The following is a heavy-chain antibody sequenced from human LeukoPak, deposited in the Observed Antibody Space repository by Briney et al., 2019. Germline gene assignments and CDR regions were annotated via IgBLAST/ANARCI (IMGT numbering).Heavy chain of an antibody. CDR1: GYTFTSYG. CDR3: ARGGNSGWRTPNDDY. Sequence: ASGKLSCKASGYTFTSYGISWVRQAPGPGLEWMGWSSAYNGNTNYAQKLQGRVTMTTDTSTSTAYMELRSLRSDDTAVYYCARGGNSGWRTPNDDYWGQGTLVTVSS. D-gene: IGHD6-19*01. J-gene: IGHJ4*02. V-gene: IGHV1-18*01. CDR2: SSAYNGNT.